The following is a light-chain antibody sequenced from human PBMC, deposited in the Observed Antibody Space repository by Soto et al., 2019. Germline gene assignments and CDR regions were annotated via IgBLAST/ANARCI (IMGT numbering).Light chain of an antibody. V-gene: IGKV3-15*01. J-gene: IGKJ1*01. CDR1: QTVSSN. Sequence: EIVLTQSPGTLSLSPGERATLSWRASQTVSSNYLAWCQQRPGQAPRLLIYGASTRATGIPARFSGSGSGTEFTLTISSLQSEDFAVYYCQQYNNWPRTFGQGTKVDIK. CDR2: GAS. CDR3: QQYNNWPRT.